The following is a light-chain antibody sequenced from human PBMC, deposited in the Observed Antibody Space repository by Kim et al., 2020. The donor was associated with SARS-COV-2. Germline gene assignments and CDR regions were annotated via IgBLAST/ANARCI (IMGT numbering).Light chain of an antibody. CDR3: QQYNNWPYT. J-gene: IGKJ2*01. Sequence: SVSPGERATLSCRTSQSVSSDLAWYQQKAGQPPRLLIYSAFTRATGITARFSGSGSGTEFTLTISSLQSEDFAVYYCQQYNNWPYTFGQGTKLEI. V-gene: IGKV3-15*01. CDR1: QSVSSD. CDR2: SAF.